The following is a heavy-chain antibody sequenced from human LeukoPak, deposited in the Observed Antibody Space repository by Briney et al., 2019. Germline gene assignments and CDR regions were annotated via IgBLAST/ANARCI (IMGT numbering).Heavy chain of an antibody. CDR1: GYTLTELS. J-gene: IGHJ5*02. CDR3: AALVGATSWFDP. V-gene: IGHV1-24*01. CDR2: FDPEDGGT. Sequence: GASVKVSCKVSGYTLTELSMHWVRQAPGKGLEWMGGFDPEDGGTIYAQKFQGRVTMTEDTSTDTAYMELSSLRSEDTAVYYCAALVGATSWFDPWGQGTLVTVSS. D-gene: IGHD1-26*01.